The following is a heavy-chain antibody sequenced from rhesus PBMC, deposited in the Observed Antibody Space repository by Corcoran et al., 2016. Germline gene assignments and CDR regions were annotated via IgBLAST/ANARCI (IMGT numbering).Heavy chain of an antibody. CDR3: TREGYTNSLDV. CDR1: VFTFSSYV. CDR2: ISESGGTT. V-gene: IGHV3-100*01. D-gene: IGHD6-13*01. J-gene: IGHJ5-2*02. Sequence: EVQLVESGGGLVKPGGSLRLSCVASVFTFSSYVIHWVRQVPGKGLEWVSVISESGGTTDYADSVKGRFTISRDNAKNSLFLQMNSLRAEDTAVYYCTREGYTNSLDVWGRGVLVTVSS.